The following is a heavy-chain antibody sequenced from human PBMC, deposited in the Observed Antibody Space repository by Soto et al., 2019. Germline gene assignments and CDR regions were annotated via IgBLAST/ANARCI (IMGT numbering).Heavy chain of an antibody. Sequence: TLSLSCTVSGGSSSSGGYYWSWIRQHPGKGLEWIGYIYYSGSTYYNPSLKSRVTISVDTSKNQFSLKLSSVTAADTAVYYCAREVFPDCSSTSCSPYYYYYYMDVWGKGTTVTVSS. V-gene: IGHV4-31*03. D-gene: IGHD2-2*01. CDR3: AREVFPDCSSTSCSPYYYYYYMDV. J-gene: IGHJ6*03. CDR1: GGSSSSGGYY. CDR2: IYYSGST.